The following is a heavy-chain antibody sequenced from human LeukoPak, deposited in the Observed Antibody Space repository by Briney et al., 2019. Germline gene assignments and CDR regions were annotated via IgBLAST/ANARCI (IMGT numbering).Heavy chain of an antibody. J-gene: IGHJ4*02. CDR1: GYIFTRYG. CDR2: ISAHYGNT. Sequence: GASVNVSFKASGYIFTRYGISWVRQAPGQGLEWMGWISAHYGNTNYAQKFQGRLTMTTDTSTNTAYMELRSLRPDDTAVYYCARDFFHGHCSGLSCFLLDYWGQGSLVTVSS. V-gene: IGHV1-18*01. CDR3: ARDFFHGHCSGLSCFLLDY. D-gene: IGHD2-15*01.